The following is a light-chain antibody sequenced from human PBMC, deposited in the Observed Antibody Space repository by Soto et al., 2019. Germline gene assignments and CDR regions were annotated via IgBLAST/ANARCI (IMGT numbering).Light chain of an antibody. CDR3: SSYAGSSTYV. J-gene: IGLJ1*01. V-gene: IGLV2-23*02. CDR1: SSDVGSYNL. Sequence: QSVRTQPASVSGSPGQSITISCTGTSSDVGSYNLVSWYQQHPGKAPKLMIYEVSKRPSGVSNRFSGSKSGNTSSLTISGLQAEDEADYYCSSYAGSSTYVFGTGTKVTVL. CDR2: EVS.